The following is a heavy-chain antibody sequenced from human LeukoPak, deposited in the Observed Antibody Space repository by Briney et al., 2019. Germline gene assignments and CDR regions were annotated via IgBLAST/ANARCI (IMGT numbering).Heavy chain of an antibody. CDR3: ATDSTTRVYYYGMDV. J-gene: IGHJ6*02. CDR1: GYTLTELS. CDR2: FDPEDGET. V-gene: IGHV1-24*01. Sequence: ASVKVSCKVSGYTLTELSMHWVRQAPGKGLEWMGGFDPEDGETIYAQKFQCRVTMTEDTSTDTAYMELSSLRSEDTAVYYCATDSTTRVYYYGMDVWGQGTTVTVSS. D-gene: IGHD5/OR15-5a*01.